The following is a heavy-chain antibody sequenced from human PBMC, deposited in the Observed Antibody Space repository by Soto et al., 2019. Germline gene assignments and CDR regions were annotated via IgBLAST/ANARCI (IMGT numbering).Heavy chain of an antibody. CDR3: ARVQNYYGSGSYYNEGYYYYGMDV. V-gene: IGHV1-69*13. CDR1: GGTFSSYA. CDR2: IIPIFGTA. J-gene: IGHJ6*02. Sequence: SVQVSCKASGGTFSSYAISWVRQAPGQGLEWMGGIIPIFGTANYAQKFQGRVTITADESTSTAYMELSSLRSEDTAVYYCARVQNYYGSGSYYNEGYYYYGMDVWGQGTTVTVAS. D-gene: IGHD3-10*01.